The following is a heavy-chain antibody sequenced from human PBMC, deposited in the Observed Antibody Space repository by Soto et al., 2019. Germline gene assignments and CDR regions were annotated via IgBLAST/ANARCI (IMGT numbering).Heavy chain of an antibody. CDR1: GFSLSNARMG. CDR3: ARIEPDSSGYYVDY. V-gene: IGHV2-26*01. D-gene: IGHD3-22*01. CDR2: IFSNDEK. Sequence: QVTLKESGPVLVKPTETLTLTCTVSGFSLSNARMGVSWIRQPPGKALEWLAHIFSNDEKSYSTSLKSRLTISKDTSKSQVVLTMTNMDPVDTATYYCARIEPDSSGYYVDYGGQGTLVTVSS. J-gene: IGHJ4*02.